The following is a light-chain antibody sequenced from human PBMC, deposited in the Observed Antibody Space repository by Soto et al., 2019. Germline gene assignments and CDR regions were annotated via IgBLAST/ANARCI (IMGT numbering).Light chain of an antibody. Sequence: QSVLTQPASVSGSPGQSITISCTGSSSDVGGYKFVSWYQQHPGKAPKLMIHEVSYRPSGVSNRFSGSKSGNTASLTISGLQPEDEAHYYCSSYTGSSTLVFGGGTKVTVL. CDR1: SSDVGGYKF. CDR3: SSYTGSSTLV. J-gene: IGLJ2*01. CDR2: EVS. V-gene: IGLV2-14*01.